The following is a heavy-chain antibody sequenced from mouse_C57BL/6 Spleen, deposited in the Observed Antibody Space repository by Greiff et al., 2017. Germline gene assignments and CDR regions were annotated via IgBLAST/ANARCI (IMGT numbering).Heavy chain of an antibody. Sequence: QVQLQQSGAELARPGASVKMSCKASGYTFTSYTMHWVKQRPGQGLEWIGYINPSSGYTKYNQKFKDKATLPADKSSSTAYMRLSSLKSDDSAVYYWASDNCGGAMDSWGQGTSVPVSS. V-gene: IGHV1-4*01. CDR2: INPSSGYT. CDR3: ASDNCGGAMDS. J-gene: IGHJ4*01. D-gene: IGHD1-3*01. CDR1: GYTFTSYT.